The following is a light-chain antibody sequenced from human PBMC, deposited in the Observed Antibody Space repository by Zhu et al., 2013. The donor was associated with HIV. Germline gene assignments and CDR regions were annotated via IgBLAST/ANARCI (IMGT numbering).Light chain of an antibody. CDR1: QSISSW. CDR2: KAS. CDR3: QQYISYWT. Sequence: DIQMTQSPSTLSASVGDRVTITCRASQSISSWLAWYQQKPGKAPKLLIYKASSLESGVPSRFSGSGSGTEFALTISSLQPDDFASYFCQQYISYWTFGQGTKVEMK. V-gene: IGKV1-5*03. J-gene: IGKJ1*01.